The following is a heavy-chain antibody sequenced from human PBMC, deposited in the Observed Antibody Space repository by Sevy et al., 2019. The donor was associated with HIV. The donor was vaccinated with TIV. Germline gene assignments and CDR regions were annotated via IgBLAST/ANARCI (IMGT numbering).Heavy chain of an antibody. J-gene: IGHJ4*02. Sequence: GGSLRLSCAASGFSFRSYGMHWVRQAPGKGLEWVAFIRYDGNNKYYADSVKGRFTISRDNSKDTLYLLMNSLRAEDTAVYYCANGGRYDFWTGFRDYFEYWGQGTLVTVSS. D-gene: IGHD3-3*01. V-gene: IGHV3-30*02. CDR1: GFSFRSYG. CDR2: IRYDGNNK. CDR3: ANGGRYDFWTGFRDYFEY.